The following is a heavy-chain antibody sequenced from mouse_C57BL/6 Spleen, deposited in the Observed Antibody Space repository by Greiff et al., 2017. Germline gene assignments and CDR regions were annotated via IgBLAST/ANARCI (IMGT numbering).Heavy chain of an antibody. D-gene: IGHD2-12*01. J-gene: IGHJ1*03. CDR2: IDPENGDT. CDR3: TSVLRQGWYFDV. Sequence: EVQLQQSGAELVRPGASVKLSCTASGFNIKDDYMHWVKQRPEQGLEWIGWIDPENGDTEYASKFQGKATITADTSSNTAYLQLSSLTSEDTAVYYCTSVLRQGWYFDVWGTGTTVTVSS. CDR1: GFNIKDDY. V-gene: IGHV14-4*01.